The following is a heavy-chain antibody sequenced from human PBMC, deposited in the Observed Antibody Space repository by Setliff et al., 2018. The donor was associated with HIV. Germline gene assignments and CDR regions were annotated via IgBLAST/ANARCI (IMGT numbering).Heavy chain of an antibody. J-gene: IGHJ3*02. CDR2: IYHSGIT. D-gene: IGHD1-26*01. Sequence: SETLSLTCTVSGYSISSGYYWGWIRQPPGKGLEWIGSIYHSGITYYNSSLKGRVTISVDTSKNQFSLNLTSVTAADTAVYYCARLGYSGSLVGAFDIWGQGTMVTVSS. CDR3: ARLGYSGSLVGAFDI. CDR1: GYSISSGYY. V-gene: IGHV4-38-2*02.